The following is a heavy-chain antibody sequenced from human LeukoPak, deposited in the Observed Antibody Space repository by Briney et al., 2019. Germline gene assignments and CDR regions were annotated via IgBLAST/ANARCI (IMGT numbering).Heavy chain of an antibody. Sequence: ASVTVSCKASGYTFISYGISWVRPATGQGLEWMGWISAYNGNTNYAQKLQGRVTMTTDASTSTAYMELRSLRSDDTAVYYCAREGGIAARPHYYYMDVWGKGTTVTVSS. CDR2: ISAYNGNT. CDR1: GYTFISYG. D-gene: IGHD6-6*01. J-gene: IGHJ6*03. CDR3: AREGGIAARPHYYYMDV. V-gene: IGHV1-18*01.